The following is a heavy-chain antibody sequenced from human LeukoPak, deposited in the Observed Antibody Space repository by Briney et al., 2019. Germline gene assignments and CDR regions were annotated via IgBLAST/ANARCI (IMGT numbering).Heavy chain of an antibody. J-gene: IGHJ4*02. CDR3: ARDPYSSSFFDY. D-gene: IGHD6-6*01. Sequence: GGSLRLSCAASGFTFSSFSMNWVRQAPGKGLEWISYISRRTTPIYYADSLKGRITISRDNGKNSLYLQMNSLRAEDTAVYYCARDPYSSSFFDYWGQGTLVTVSS. V-gene: IGHV3-48*01. CDR2: ISRRTTPI. CDR1: GFTFSSFS.